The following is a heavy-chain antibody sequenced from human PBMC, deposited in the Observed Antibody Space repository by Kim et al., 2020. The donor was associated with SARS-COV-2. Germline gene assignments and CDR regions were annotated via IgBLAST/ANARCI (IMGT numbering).Heavy chain of an antibody. CDR3: AKGGSSWLPDY. Sequence: TYYADSVKGRFTISRDNSKNTLYLQMNSLRAEDTAVYYCAKGGSSWLPDYWGQGTLVTVSS. J-gene: IGHJ4*02. D-gene: IGHD6-13*01. V-gene: IGHV3-23*01. CDR2: T.